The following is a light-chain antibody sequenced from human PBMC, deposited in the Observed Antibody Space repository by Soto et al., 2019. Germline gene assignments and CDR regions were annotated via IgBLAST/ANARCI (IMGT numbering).Light chain of an antibody. CDR3: QVWDSSTVI. Sequence: SSELTQPLSVSVALGQTARITCGGNRIGSQNVHWYQQKPGQAPVLVIYGDSNRPSGIPERFSGSNPGNTATLTISRAQAGDEADYYCQVWDSSTVIFGGGTKLTVL. CDR1: RIGSQN. CDR2: GDS. J-gene: IGLJ2*01. V-gene: IGLV3-9*01.